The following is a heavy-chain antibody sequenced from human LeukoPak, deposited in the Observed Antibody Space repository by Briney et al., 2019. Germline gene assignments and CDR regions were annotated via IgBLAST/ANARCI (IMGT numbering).Heavy chain of an antibody. CDR1: GYTFTSYG. D-gene: IGHD1-26*01. CDR2: ISAYNGNT. J-gene: IGHJ4*02. CDR3: VISLVGATNFDY. V-gene: IGHV1-18*01. Sequence: ASVKVSCKASGYTFTSYGFGWVRQAPGQGLEWMGWISAYNGNTNYAQKLQGRVSMTTDTSTSTAYMELTNVRSDDTDVYYCVISLVGATNFDYWGQGTLVTVSS.